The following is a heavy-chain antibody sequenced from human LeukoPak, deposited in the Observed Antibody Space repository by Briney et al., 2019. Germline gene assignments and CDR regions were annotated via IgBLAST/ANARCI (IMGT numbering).Heavy chain of an antibody. CDR2: IRSKAYGGTT. Sequence: GGSLRLSCTASGFTFGDYAMSWFRQAPGKGLEWVGFIRSKAYGGTTEYAASVKGRFTISRDDSKSIAYLQMNSPKTEDTAVYYCTREPPSYYYDSSGYAVLYWGQGTLVTVSS. CDR3: TREPPSYYYDSSGYAVLY. D-gene: IGHD3-22*01. J-gene: IGHJ4*02. CDR1: GFTFGDYA. V-gene: IGHV3-49*03.